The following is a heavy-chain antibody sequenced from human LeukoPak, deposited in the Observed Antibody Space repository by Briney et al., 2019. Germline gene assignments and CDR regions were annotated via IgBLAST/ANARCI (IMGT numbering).Heavy chain of an antibody. J-gene: IGHJ4*02. Sequence: GGSLRLSCAASGFTFSSYAMHWVRQAPGKGLEWVAVISYDGSNKYYADSVKGRFTISRDNSKNTLYLQMNSLRAEDTAVYYCARVEGPDGSGRDQLDYWGQGTLVTVSS. D-gene: IGHD3-10*01. V-gene: IGHV3-30-3*01. CDR2: ISYDGSNK. CDR3: ARVEGPDGSGRDQLDY. CDR1: GFTFSSYA.